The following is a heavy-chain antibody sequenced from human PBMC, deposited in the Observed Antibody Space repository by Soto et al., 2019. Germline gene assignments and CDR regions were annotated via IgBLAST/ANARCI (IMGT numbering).Heavy chain of an antibody. V-gene: IGHV4-4*07. CDR2: IYATGTT. J-gene: IGHJ5*02. Sequence: SETLSLTCTVSGASISGFYWSWIRKSAGKGLEWIGRIYATGTTDYNPSLKSRVMMSVDTSKKQSSLKLRSVTAADTAVYYCVRDGTKTLRDWFDPWGQGISVTVSS. CDR1: GASISGFY. CDR3: VRDGTKTLRDWFDP. D-gene: IGHD1-1*01.